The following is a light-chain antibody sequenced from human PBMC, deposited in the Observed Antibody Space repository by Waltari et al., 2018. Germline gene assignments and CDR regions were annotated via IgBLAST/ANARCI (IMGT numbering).Light chain of an antibody. CDR3: NSRDSSGSHLI. V-gene: IGLV3-19*01. J-gene: IGLJ2*01. CDR2: NSC. CDR1: SLRSYF. Sequence: SSELTQDPAVSVALGQTVRITCHGDSLRSYFASWYQQKTGQAPFLAFFNSCTRPSCIPDRFSGSSSGNTASLTITGAQAEDEADYDCNSRDSSGSHLIFGGGTKLTVL.